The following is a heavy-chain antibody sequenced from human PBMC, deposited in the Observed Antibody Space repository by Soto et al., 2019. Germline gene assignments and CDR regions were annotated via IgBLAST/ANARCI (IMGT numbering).Heavy chain of an antibody. D-gene: IGHD6-13*01. Sequence: PGGSLRLSCTASGFTFGDYAMSWFRQAPGKGLEWVGFIRSKAYGGTTEYAASVKGRFTISRDDSKSIAYLQMNSLKTEDTAVYYCTRTRIAAVGYFDYWGQGTLVAVSS. J-gene: IGHJ4*02. CDR1: GFTFGDYA. CDR3: TRTRIAAVGYFDY. CDR2: IRSKAYGGTT. V-gene: IGHV3-49*03.